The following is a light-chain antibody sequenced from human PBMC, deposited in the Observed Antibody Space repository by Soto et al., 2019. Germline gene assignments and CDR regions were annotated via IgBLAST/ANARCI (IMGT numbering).Light chain of an antibody. J-gene: IGLJ2*01. CDR2: ENN. CDR1: SSNIGHNY. V-gene: IGLV1-51*02. Sequence: QSVVTQPPSVSAAPGRKVTISCSGSSSNIGHNYVSWYQQLPGTAPKLLIYENNKRPSGIPDRFSGSKSGTSATLGITGLQTGDEADYYCGTWDSSLSAGVFGGGTKLTVL. CDR3: GTWDSSLSAGV.